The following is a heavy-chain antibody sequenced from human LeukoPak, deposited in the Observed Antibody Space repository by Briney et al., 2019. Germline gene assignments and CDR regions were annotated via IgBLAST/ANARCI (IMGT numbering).Heavy chain of an antibody. D-gene: IGHD6-13*01. CDR1: GFTFSSYG. CDR3: ARPGGSWSYVDY. V-gene: IGHV3-30*02. CDR2: IRYDGSNK. J-gene: IGHJ4*02. Sequence: PGGSLRLSCAASGFTFSSYGMHWVRQAPGKGLEWGAFIRYDGSNKYYADSVKGRFTMSRYNSKNTLYLQMNSLRAEDTAVYYCARPGGSWSYVDYWGQGPLLPVSS.